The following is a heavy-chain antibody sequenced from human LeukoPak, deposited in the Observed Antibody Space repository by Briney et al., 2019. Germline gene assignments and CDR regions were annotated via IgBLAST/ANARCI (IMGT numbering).Heavy chain of an antibody. J-gene: IGHJ6*04. CDR1: GGTFSSYA. V-gene: IGHV1-69*01. D-gene: IGHD2-2*01. CDR2: IIPIFGTA. CDR3: ARHPIVVVPAGAYYYYYGMDV. Sequence: SVKVSCKASGGTFSSYAISWVRQAPGQGLEWMGGIIPIFGTANYAHKFQGRVTITADESTSTAYMELSSLRSEDTAVYYCARHPIVVVPAGAYYYYYGMDVWGKGTTVTVSS.